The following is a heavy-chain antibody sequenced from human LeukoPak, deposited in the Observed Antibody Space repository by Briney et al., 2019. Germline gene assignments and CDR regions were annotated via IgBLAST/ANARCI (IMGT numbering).Heavy chain of an antibody. CDR1: GGSFSGYY. J-gene: IGHJ4*02. CDR3: ARDGDFYSSSWYAY. CDR2: INHSGST. V-gene: IGHV4-34*01. D-gene: IGHD6-13*01. Sequence: SETLSLTCAVYGGSFSGYYWSWIRQPPGKGLEWIGEINHSGSTNYNPSLKSRVTISVDTSKNQFSLKLSSVTAADTAVYYCARDGDFYSSSWYAYWGQGTLVTVSS.